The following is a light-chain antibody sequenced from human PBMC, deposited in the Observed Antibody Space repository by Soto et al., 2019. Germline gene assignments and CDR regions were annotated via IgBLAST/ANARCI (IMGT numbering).Light chain of an antibody. J-gene: IGLJ3*02. CDR2: DVT. V-gene: IGLV2-8*01. Sequence: QSVLTQSPSASGSPGQSVTISCTGTSSDIGGYNSVSWYQQHPGKAPKVIIYDVTKRPSGVPDRFSGSKSGNTPSLTIFGLQAEDEADYYCSLYTSSSTWVFGGGTKLTVL. CDR3: SLYTSSSTWV. CDR1: SSDIGGYNS.